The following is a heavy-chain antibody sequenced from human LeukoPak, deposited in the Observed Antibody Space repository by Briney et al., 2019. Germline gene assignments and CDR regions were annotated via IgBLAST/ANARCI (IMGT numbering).Heavy chain of an antibody. CDR2: ISAYNGNT. V-gene: IGHV1-18*01. CDR3: ARGYSSSWYDWFDP. CDR1: GYTFTNYG. D-gene: IGHD6-13*01. Sequence: ASVKVSCKASGYTFTNYGVTWVRQAPGQGLEWMGWISAYNGNTKHAQKVQGRVTMTTDTSTSTVYMELRSLRSDDTAVYYCARGYSSSWYDWFDPWGQGTLVTVSS. J-gene: IGHJ5*02.